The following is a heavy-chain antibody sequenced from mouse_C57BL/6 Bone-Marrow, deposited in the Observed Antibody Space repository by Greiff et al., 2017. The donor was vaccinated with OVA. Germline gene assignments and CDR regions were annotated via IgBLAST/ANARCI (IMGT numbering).Heavy chain of an antibody. Sequence: QVRLQQPGAELVMPGASVKLSCKASGYTFTSYWMHWVKQRPGQGLEWIGEIDPSDSYTNYNQKFKGKSTLTVDKSSSTAYMQLSSLTSEDSAVYYCARDLDDYDPASYAMDYWGQGTSVTVSS. V-gene: IGHV1-69*01. D-gene: IGHD2-4*01. J-gene: IGHJ4*01. CDR1: GYTFTSYW. CDR3: ARDLDDYDPASYAMDY. CDR2: IDPSDSYT.